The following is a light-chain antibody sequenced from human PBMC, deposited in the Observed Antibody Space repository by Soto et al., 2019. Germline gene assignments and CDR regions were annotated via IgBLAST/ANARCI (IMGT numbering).Light chain of an antibody. CDR2: GAS. J-gene: IGKJ1*01. V-gene: IGKV3-20*01. CDR3: QHYGKSPT. Sequence: EIVLTQSPGTLSLSPGDGATLSCRASQSVSSGYLAWYQQKPGQAPRLLIYGASRRAGGIPDRFSGSGSGTYFTLSISRLEPEDFAVYWCQHYGKSPTFGQGTRVQIK. CDR1: QSVSSGY.